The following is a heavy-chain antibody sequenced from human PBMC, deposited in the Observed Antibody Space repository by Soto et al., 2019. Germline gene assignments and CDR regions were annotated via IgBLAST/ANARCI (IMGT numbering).Heavy chain of an antibody. CDR1: GFTFDDHG. CDR3: ARDGGVVEAVDAFDV. D-gene: IGHD2-2*01. V-gene: IGHV3-20*04. CDR2: ITWNGATT. Sequence: EVQLVESGGGVVRPGGSLRLSCAASGFTFDDHGMTWVRQAPGKGLEWVSGITWNGATTGYADSVKGRFTISRDNAKNSLYLQMNSLRVEDTALYYCARDGGVVEAVDAFDVWGQGTMVTVSS. J-gene: IGHJ3*01.